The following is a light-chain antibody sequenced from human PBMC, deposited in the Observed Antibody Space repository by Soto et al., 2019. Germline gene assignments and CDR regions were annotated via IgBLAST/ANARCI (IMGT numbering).Light chain of an antibody. V-gene: IGLV2-14*01. Sequence: QSVLTQPASXXXSXXXXXXISCTGTSSDVGGYNYVSWYQQHPGKAPKLMIYEVSNRPSGVSNRFSGSKSGNTASLTISGLQAEDEADYYCSSYTSSSTLVFGTGTKLTVL. J-gene: IGLJ1*01. CDR3: SSYTSSSTLV. CDR2: EVS. CDR1: SSDVGGYNY.